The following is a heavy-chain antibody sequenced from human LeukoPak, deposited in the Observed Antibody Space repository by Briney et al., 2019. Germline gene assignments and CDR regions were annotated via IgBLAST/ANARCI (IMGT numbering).Heavy chain of an antibody. CDR1: GFIFTTYA. D-gene: IGHD3-16*02. CDR2: ISYDGNYR. V-gene: IGHV3-30*03. CDR3: TRPVPAGGIVYGFHI. Sequence: GGSLRLSCAASGFIFTTYAMHWVRQAPGKGLEWVAIISYDGNYRNYADSVKGRFTISRDNSKNTLYLQMKHLGAEDTAVYDCTRPVPAGGIVYGFHIWGQGTMVTVSS. J-gene: IGHJ3*02.